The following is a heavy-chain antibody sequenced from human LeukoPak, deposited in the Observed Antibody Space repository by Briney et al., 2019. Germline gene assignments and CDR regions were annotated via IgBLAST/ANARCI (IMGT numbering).Heavy chain of an antibody. CDR2: INHSGST. Sequence: SETLSLTCAVYGGSFSGYYWSWIRQPPGKGLEWIGEINHSGSTNYNPSLKSRVTISVDTSKNQFSLKLSSVTAADTAVYYCARGAESRKTFDYWGQGTLVTVSS. V-gene: IGHV4-34*01. CDR1: GGSFSGYY. J-gene: IGHJ4*02. CDR3: ARGAESRKTFDY.